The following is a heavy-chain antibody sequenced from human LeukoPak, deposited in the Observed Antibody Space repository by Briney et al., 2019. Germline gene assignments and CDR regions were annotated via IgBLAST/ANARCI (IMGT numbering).Heavy chain of an antibody. Sequence: PGGSLRLSCAASGFTFSSYAMSWVRQAPGKGLEWVSAISGSGGSTYYADSVKGRFTISRDNSKNTLYLQMNSLRAEDTAVYYCAKFLIFGVVSPEPFDIWGQGTMVTVSS. D-gene: IGHD3-3*01. CDR3: AKFLIFGVVSPEPFDI. CDR1: GFTFSSYA. CDR2: ISGSGGST. V-gene: IGHV3-23*01. J-gene: IGHJ3*02.